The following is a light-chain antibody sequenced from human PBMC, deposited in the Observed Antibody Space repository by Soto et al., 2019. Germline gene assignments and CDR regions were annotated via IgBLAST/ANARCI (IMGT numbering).Light chain of an antibody. V-gene: IGLV1-40*01. Sequence: QLVLTQPPSVSGAPGQRVTISCTGSSSNIGAGYDVHWYQQLPGTAPKLLIYGNSNRPSGVPDRFSGSKSGTSASLAITGLQAEDEADYYCQSYDSSLSGRGVIFGGGTKVTVL. CDR2: GNS. CDR3: QSYDSSLSGRGVI. J-gene: IGLJ2*01. CDR1: SSNIGAGYD.